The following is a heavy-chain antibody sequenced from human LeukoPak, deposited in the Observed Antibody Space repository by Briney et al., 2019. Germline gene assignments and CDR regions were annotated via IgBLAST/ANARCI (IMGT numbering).Heavy chain of an antibody. CDR1: GFTFSSYG. V-gene: IGHV3-30*02. J-gene: IGHJ4*02. CDR2: IRCDGSTK. Sequence: GGSLRLSCAASGFTFSSYGMHWVRQAPGKGLEWVSFIRCDGSTKYYADSVKGRFTISRDNSKNTLYLQMNRLRADDTAVYYGTRHLYSSSPDWGQGTLVTVSS. D-gene: IGHD6-6*01. CDR3: TRHLYSSSPD.